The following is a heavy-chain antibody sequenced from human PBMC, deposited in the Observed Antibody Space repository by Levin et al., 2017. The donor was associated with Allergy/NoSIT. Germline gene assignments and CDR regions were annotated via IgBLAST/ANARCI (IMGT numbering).Heavy chain of an antibody. J-gene: IGHJ6*03. V-gene: IGHV3-33*01. CDR1: GFTFSSYG. CDR2: IWYDGSNK. D-gene: IGHD1-1*01. CDR3: ARPRNGVVPYQYDMDV. Sequence: GGSLRLSCAASGFTFSSYGMHWVRQAPGKGLEWVAVIWYDGSNKYYVDSVKGRFTISRDNSKNTLYLQMNSLRAEDTAVYYCARPRNGVVPYQYDMDVWGKGTTVTVSS.